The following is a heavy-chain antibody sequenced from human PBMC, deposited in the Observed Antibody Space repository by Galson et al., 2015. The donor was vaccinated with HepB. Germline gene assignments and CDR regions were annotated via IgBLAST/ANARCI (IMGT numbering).Heavy chain of an antibody. CDR2: IKSKTDGGTT. Sequence: SLRLSCAASGFTFSNAWMSWVRQAPGKGLEWVGRIKSKTDGGTTDYAAPVKGRFTISRDDSKNTLYLQMNSLKTEDTAVYYCTTDIIPRRRYYDSSGYRDYWGQGTLVTVSS. CDR3: TTDIIPRRRYYDSSGYRDY. D-gene: IGHD3-22*01. V-gene: IGHV3-15*01. CDR1: GFTFSNAW. J-gene: IGHJ4*02.